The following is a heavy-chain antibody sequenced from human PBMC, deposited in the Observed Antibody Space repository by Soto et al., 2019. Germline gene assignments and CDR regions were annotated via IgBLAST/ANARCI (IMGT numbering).Heavy chain of an antibody. V-gene: IGHV4-31*03. CDR3: ARDRRSYGSVGAFDI. CDR1: GGSISSGGYY. Sequence: QVQLQESGPGLVKPSQTLSLTCTVSGGSISSGGYYWSWIRQHPGKGLEWIGYIYYSGSTYYNPSLKSRVTISVDTSKNQFSLKLSSVTAADTAVYYCARDRRSYGSVGAFDIWGQGTMVTVSS. CDR2: IYYSGST. D-gene: IGHD3-10*01. J-gene: IGHJ3*02.